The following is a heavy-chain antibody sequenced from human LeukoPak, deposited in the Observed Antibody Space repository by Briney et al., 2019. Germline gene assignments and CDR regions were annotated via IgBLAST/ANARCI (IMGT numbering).Heavy chain of an antibody. CDR2: IYTSGST. J-gene: IGHJ4*02. CDR1: GVSISSGSYY. V-gene: IGHV4-61*02. D-gene: IGHD2-21*01. Sequence: SQTLSFTCTVSGVSISSGSYYWSWIRQPPGKGLEWIGRIYTSGSTNYNPSLKSRVTISVDTSKNQFSLKLSSVTAADTAVYYCARGWIANRLYFDYWGQGTLVTVSS. CDR3: ARGWIANRLYFDY.